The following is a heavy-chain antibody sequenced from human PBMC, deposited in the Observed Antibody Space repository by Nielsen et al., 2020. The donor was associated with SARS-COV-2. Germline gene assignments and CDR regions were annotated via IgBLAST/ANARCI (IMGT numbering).Heavy chain of an antibody. D-gene: IGHD3-10*01. Sequence: GGSLRLSCAASGFTFSSYAMSWVRQAPGKGLEWVAVISYDGSNKYYADSVKGRFTISRDNSKNTLYLQMNSLRAEDTAVYYCAYMVRGVMESDYWGQGTLVTVSS. CDR1: GFTFSSYA. J-gene: IGHJ4*02. CDR2: ISYDGSNK. V-gene: IGHV3-30-3*01. CDR3: AYMVRGVMESDY.